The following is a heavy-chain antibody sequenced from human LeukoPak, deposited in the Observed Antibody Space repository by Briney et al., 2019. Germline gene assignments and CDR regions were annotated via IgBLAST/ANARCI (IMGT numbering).Heavy chain of an antibody. CDR1: GYTLTELS. Sequence: ASVKVSCKVSGYTLTELSMHWVRQAPGKELEWMGGFDPEDGETIYAQKFQGRVTMTEDTSTDTAYMELSSLRSEDTAVYYCATDWVSGSGSSNKAFDYWGQGTLVTVSS. CDR2: FDPEDGET. CDR3: ATDWVSGSGSSNKAFDY. V-gene: IGHV1-24*01. J-gene: IGHJ4*02. D-gene: IGHD3-10*01.